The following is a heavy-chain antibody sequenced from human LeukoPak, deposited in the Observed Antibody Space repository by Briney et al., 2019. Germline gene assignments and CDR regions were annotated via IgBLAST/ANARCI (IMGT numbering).Heavy chain of an antibody. CDR3: ARATVACTFDY. CDR1: GFTFSDYY. Sequence: GGSLRLSCAASGFTFSDYYISWIRQAPGKGLEWVSDISSSGDITSYADSVKGRFTISRDNAKKSLHLQMNSLRAEDSAVYYCARATVACTFDYWGQGTPVTVSS. V-gene: IGHV3-11*01. J-gene: IGHJ4*02. D-gene: IGHD6-19*01. CDR2: ISSSGDIT.